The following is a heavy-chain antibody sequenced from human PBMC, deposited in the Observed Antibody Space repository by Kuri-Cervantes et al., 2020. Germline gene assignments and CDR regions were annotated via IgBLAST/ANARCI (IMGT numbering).Heavy chain of an antibody. CDR3: ARVREWGGY. CDR1: GFTFDDYA. V-gene: IGHV3-9*01. D-gene: IGHD3-3*01. CDR2: ISWNSGSI. J-gene: IGHJ4*02. Sequence: GGSLRLSCAASGFTFDDYAMHWVRQAPGKGLEWVSGISWNSGSIGYADSVKGRFTISRDNAKNSLYLQMNSLRAEDTAVHYCARVREWGGYWGQGTLVTVSS.